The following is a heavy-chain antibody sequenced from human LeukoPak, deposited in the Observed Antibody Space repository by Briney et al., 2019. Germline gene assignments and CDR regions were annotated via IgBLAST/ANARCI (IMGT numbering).Heavy chain of an antibody. CDR1: GYTFTRYY. Sequence: ASVKVSCKASGYTFTRYYMHWVRHAPGQGLEWMGIINPSGGSARYAKKFQGRVTMTRDTSTSTVYMEVSSLRSEDTAVYYCARLADYDSSGYLSYWGQGTLVTVSS. V-gene: IGHV1-46*01. D-gene: IGHD3-22*01. J-gene: IGHJ4*02. CDR2: INPSGGSA. CDR3: ARLADYDSSGYLSY.